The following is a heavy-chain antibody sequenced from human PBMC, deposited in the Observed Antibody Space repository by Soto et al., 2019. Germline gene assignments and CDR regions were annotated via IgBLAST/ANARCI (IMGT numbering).Heavy chain of an antibody. D-gene: IGHD6-13*01. J-gene: IGHJ6*02. CDR1: GYSFPSYW. CDR3: ARLMAVSSSWQHYRMDV. CDR2: IAPSDSYT. Sequence: PGQSLKIPCKGSGYSFPSYWISWVRQMPGKGLEWMGMIAPSDSYTKYSPSFQGHVTISADKSISTAYLQWSSLKASDTAMYYCARLMAVSSSWQHYRMDVWGQGTTVTVSS. V-gene: IGHV5-10-1*01.